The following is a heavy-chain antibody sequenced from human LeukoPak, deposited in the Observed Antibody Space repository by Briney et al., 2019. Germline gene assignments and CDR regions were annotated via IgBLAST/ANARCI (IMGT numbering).Heavy chain of an antibody. CDR2: IHSDGSST. V-gene: IGHV3-74*01. D-gene: IGHD1-1*01. Sequence: GGSLRLSCAASVFSFRSYCMHWVRQAPGKGLVRVSRIHSDGSSTNYADSVKGRFTISRDNDKNTLYLQMNSLRAEDTPVHDCLIECERGTSDYWGQGTLVTVSS. CDR1: VFSFRSYC. J-gene: IGHJ4*02. CDR3: LIECERGTSDY.